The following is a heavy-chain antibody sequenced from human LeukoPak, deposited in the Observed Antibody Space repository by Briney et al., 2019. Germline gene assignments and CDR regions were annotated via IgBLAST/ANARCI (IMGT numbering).Heavy chain of an antibody. D-gene: IGHD3-3*01. CDR2: ISWNSGSI. V-gene: IGHV3-9*01. CDR1: GFTFDDYA. CDR3: AKDNQQDDFWSGYHPHGMDA. Sequence: GGSLRLSCAASGFTFDDYAMHWVRHAPGKGLEWVSGISWNSGSIGYADSVKGRFTISRDNAKNSLYLQMNSLRAEDTALYYCAKDNQQDDFWSGYHPHGMDAWGQGTTVTVSS. J-gene: IGHJ6*02.